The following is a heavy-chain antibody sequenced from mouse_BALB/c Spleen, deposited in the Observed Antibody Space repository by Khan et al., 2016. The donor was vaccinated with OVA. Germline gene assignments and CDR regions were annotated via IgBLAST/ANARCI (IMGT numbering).Heavy chain of an antibody. V-gene: IGHV1-18*01. CDR3: ARWYFGSTWFAY. CDR1: GYTFTEYT. CDR2: INPNNGDT. J-gene: IGHJ3*01. D-gene: IGHD1-1*01. Sequence: EVQLHQSGPELVKPGASVKISCKTSGYTFTEYTMHWVKQSHGKSLEWIGGINPNNGDTNYSQKFKGKATLTVVKSSSTAYMEFRSLTSEDSAVYYCARWYFGSTWFAYWGQGTLVTVSA.